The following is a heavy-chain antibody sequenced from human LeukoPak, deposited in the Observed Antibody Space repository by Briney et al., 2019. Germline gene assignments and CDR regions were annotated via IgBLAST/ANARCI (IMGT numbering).Heavy chain of an antibody. CDR3: ARDIVVVPAAHYFDC. D-gene: IGHD2-2*01. J-gene: IGHJ4*02. V-gene: IGHV3-21*01. CDR1: GFTFSSYS. Sequence: GGSLRLSCAASGFTFSSYSMNWVRQAPGKGLEWVSSISSSSSYIYYADSVKGRFTISRDNAKNSLYLQMNSLRAEDTAVYYCARDIVVVPAAHYFDCWGQGALVTVSS. CDR2: ISSSSSYI.